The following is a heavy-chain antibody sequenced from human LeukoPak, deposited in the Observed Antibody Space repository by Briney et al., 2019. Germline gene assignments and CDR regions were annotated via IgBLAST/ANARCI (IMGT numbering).Heavy chain of an antibody. CDR3: ARARDPTYDFWSGYVGYYGMDV. J-gene: IGHJ6*02. V-gene: IGHV3-30*04. D-gene: IGHD3-3*01. Sequence: GGSLRLSCAASGFTFSSYAMHWVRQAPGKGLEWVAVISYDGSNKYYADSVKGRFTISRDNSKNTLYLQMNSLRAEDTAVYYCARARDPTYDFWSGYVGYYGMDVWGQGTTVTASS. CDR1: GFTFSSYA. CDR2: ISYDGSNK.